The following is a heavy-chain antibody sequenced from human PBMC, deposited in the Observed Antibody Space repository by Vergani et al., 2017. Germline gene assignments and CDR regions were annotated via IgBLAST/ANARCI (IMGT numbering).Heavy chain of an antibody. D-gene: IGHD3-3*01. J-gene: IGHJ6*03. CDR3: ARDGYDFWSGYYDAYYYYYMDV. CDR1: GFTFCSYG. Sequence: QVQLVESGGGVVQPGRSLRLSCAASGFTFCSYGMHWVRQAPGKGLEWVSVIWYDGSNKYYADSVKGRFTISRDNSKNTLYLQMNSLRAEDTAVYYCARDGYDFWSGYYDAYYYYYMDVWGKGTTVTVSS. V-gene: IGHV3-33*01. CDR2: IWYDGSNK.